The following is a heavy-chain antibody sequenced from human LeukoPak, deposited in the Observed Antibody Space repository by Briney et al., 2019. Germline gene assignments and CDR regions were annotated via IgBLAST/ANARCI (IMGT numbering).Heavy chain of an antibody. Sequence: PGGSLRLSCAASGFTFSDAWMSWVRQAPGKGLEWVGHIKSKTDGGTTDYAAPVKGRFTISRDDSKNTLYLQMNSLKTEDTAVYYCTTGGYGGYDFHHWGQGTLVTVSS. D-gene: IGHD5-12*01. V-gene: IGHV3-15*01. J-gene: IGHJ4*02. CDR1: GFTFSDAW. CDR3: TTGGYGGYDFHH. CDR2: IKSKTDGGTT.